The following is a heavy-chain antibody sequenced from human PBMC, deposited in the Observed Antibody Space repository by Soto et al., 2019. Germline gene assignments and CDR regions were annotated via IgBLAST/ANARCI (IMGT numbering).Heavy chain of an antibody. D-gene: IGHD4-17*01. CDR2: ISSSSSYI. J-gene: IGHJ6*02. CDR3: ARDRATVTTWGYYVMDV. CDR1: GFSFIIYS. V-gene: IGHV3-21*01. Sequence: GGSLTLSCPASGFSFIIYSVNWVSPAHGKGLEWFSSISSSSSYIYYADSVKGRFTISRDNAKNSLYLQMNSLRAEDTAVYYCARDRATVTTWGYYVMDVWGQGTTVTVSS.